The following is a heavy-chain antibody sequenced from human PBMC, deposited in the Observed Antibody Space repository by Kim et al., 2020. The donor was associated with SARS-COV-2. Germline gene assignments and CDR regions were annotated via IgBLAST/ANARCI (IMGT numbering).Heavy chain of an antibody. J-gene: IGHJ4*02. CDR1: GYTFTSYA. CDR3: ARVSMVRGVIEGFDFDY. Sequence: ASVKVSCKASGYTFTSYAMNWVRHAPGQGLEWMGWINTNTGNPTYAQGFTGRFVFSLDTSVSTAYLQISSLKAEDTAVYYCARVSMVRGVIEGFDFDYWGQGTLVTVSS. CDR2: INTNTGNP. D-gene: IGHD3-10*01. V-gene: IGHV7-4-1*02.